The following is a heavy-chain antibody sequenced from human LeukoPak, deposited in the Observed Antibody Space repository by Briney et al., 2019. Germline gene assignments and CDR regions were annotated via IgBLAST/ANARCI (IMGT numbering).Heavy chain of an antibody. V-gene: IGHV1-69*13. Sequence: SVKVSCKASGGTFSSYAISWVRQAPGQGLEWMGGIIPIFGTANYAQKFQGRVAITADESTSTAYVELSSLRSEDTAVYYCARALSTMVRGVYYYYGMDVWGKGTTVTVSS. J-gene: IGHJ6*04. CDR2: IIPIFGTA. CDR1: GGTFSSYA. CDR3: ARALSTMVRGVYYYYGMDV. D-gene: IGHD3-10*01.